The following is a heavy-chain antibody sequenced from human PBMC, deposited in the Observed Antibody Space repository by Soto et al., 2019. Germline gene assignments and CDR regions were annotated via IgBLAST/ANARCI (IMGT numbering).Heavy chain of an antibody. CDR3: TKDSTVLWFGDYWYFDL. J-gene: IGHJ2*01. D-gene: IGHD3-10*01. CDR2: IKSKTDGGTT. CDR1: GFTFSNAW. V-gene: IGHV3-15*07. Sequence: EVQLVESGGGLVKPGGSLRLSCAASGFTFSNAWMNWVRQAPGKGLEWVGRIKSKTDGGTTDYAAHVKGRFTISRDDSKNTLYLQMNSLKTEDTAVYYCTKDSTVLWFGDYWYFDLWGRGTLVTVSS.